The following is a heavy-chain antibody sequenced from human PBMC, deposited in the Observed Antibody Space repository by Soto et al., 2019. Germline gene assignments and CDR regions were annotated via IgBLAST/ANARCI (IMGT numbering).Heavy chain of an antibody. CDR1: RYTFTSCG. Sequence: GASVKVSCKASRYTFTSCGMSWVRESPEQGLEWMGWISAYNGNTNYAQKLQGRVTMTTDTSTSTAYMELRSLRSDDTAVYYCAADTAMVTDDDYGMDVWGQGTTVTVSS. V-gene: IGHV1-18*04. CDR2: ISAYNGNT. D-gene: IGHD5-18*01. J-gene: IGHJ6*02. CDR3: AADTAMVTDDDYGMDV.